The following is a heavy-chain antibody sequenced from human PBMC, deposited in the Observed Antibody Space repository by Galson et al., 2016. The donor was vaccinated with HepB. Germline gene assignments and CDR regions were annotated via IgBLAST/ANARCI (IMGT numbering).Heavy chain of an antibody. Sequence: SVKVSCKASGGTFSSYGINWVRQAPGQGLEWMAGIIPNFDATTYAQTFQGRVAIIVDESTTTVYMELSSLRFEDTAVYYCASRTTTDAFEPFDYWGQGTLVTVSS. CDR3: ASRTTTDAFEPFDY. J-gene: IGHJ4*02. D-gene: IGHD4-11*01. CDR2: IIPNFDAT. CDR1: GGTFSSYG. V-gene: IGHV1-69*13.